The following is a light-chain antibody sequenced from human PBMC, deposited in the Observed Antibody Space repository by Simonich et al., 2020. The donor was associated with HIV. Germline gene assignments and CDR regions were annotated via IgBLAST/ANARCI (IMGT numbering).Light chain of an antibody. CDR2: WAS. CDR1: QSVLYSSNNKNY. J-gene: IGKJ1*01. V-gene: IGKV4-1*01. Sequence: DIVMTQSPDSLAVSLGERATINCKSSQSVLYSSNNKNYLAWYQQKPGQPPKLLIYWASTRESGVPDRFSGSESGTDFTLTISSLQPEDFATYYCLQDYNYPRTFGQGTKVEIK. CDR3: LQDYNYPRT.